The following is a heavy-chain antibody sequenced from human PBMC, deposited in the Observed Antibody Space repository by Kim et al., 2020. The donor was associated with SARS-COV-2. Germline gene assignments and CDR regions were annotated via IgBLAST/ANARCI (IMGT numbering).Heavy chain of an antibody. V-gene: IGHV4-34*01. CDR3: ARRGLMDYYGSGSFPN. CDR2: INHSGST. J-gene: IGHJ4*02. CDR1: GGSFSGYY. Sequence: SETLSLTCAVYGGSFSGYYWSWIRQPPGKGLEWIGEINHSGSTNYNPSLKSRVTISVDTSKNQFSLKLSSVTAADTAVYYCARRGLMDYYGSGSFPNWGQGTLVTVSS. D-gene: IGHD3-10*01.